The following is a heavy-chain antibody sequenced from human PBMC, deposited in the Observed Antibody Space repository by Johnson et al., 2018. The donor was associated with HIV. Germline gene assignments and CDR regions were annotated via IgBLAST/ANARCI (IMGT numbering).Heavy chain of an antibody. Sequence: QVQLVESGGGVVQPGRSLRLSCAVSGFTFRTYAMHWVRQAPGKGLEWVAVLSYDGSKEYYVDSVKGRFNLSRDSSKNTLYLQMNSLRAEDTAVYYCANRRGIGDGTTGSLDIWGQGTMVTVSS. CDR3: ANRRGIGDGTTGSLDI. CDR1: GFTFRTYA. CDR2: LSYDGSKE. D-gene: IGHD1-1*01. J-gene: IGHJ3*02. V-gene: IGHV3-30-3*01.